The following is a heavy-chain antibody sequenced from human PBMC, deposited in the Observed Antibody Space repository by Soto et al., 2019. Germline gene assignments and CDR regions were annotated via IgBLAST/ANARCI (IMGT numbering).Heavy chain of an antibody. V-gene: IGHV1-18*01. CDR3: ASGGIVGATRGSFDY. Sequence: ASVKVSCKASGYTFTSYGISWVRQAPGQGLEWMGWISAYNGNTNYAQKLQGRVTMTTDTSTSTAYMELRRLRSDDTAVYYCASGGIVGATRGSFDYWGQGTLVTVSS. D-gene: IGHD1-26*01. CDR1: GYTFTSYG. J-gene: IGHJ4*02. CDR2: ISAYNGNT.